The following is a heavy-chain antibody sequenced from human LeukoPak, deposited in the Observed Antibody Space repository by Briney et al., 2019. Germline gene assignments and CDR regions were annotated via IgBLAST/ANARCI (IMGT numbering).Heavy chain of an antibody. CDR3: AKVRPGYYYMDV. D-gene: IGHD7-27*01. V-gene: IGHV3-74*01. Sequence: PGGSLRLSCAASGFTFSSYWMHWVRQDPGKGLVWVSRINIDGGGTSYADSVKGRFTISRDNAKNTLYLQMNSLRAEDTAVHYCAKVRPGYYYMDVWGKGTTVTVSS. J-gene: IGHJ6*03. CDR1: GFTFSSYW. CDR2: INIDGGGT.